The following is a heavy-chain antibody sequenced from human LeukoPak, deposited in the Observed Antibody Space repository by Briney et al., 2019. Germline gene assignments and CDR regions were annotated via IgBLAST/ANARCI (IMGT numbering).Heavy chain of an antibody. CDR1: GYTFTSYG. CDR3: ARDLREGSSSYQMPFDY. V-gene: IGHV1-18*01. Sequence: ASVKVSCKASGYTFTSYGISWVRQAPGQGLEWMGWISAYNGNTNYAQKLQGRVTMTADTSTSTAYMELRSLRSDDTAVYYCARDLREGSSSYQMPFDYWGQGTLVTVSS. D-gene: IGHD6-13*01. CDR2: ISAYNGNT. J-gene: IGHJ4*02.